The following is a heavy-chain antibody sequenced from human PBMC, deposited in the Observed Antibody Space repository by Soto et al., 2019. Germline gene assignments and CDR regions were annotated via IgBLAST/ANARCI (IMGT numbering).Heavy chain of an antibody. CDR2: INHSGST. D-gene: IGHD6-13*01. J-gene: IGHJ4*02. CDR3: ARGRIAAAGRGNDY. V-gene: IGHV4-34*01. CDR1: GGSFSGYY. Sequence: SETLSLTCAVYGGSFSGYYWSWIRQPPGKGLEWIGEINHSGSTNYNPSLKSRVTISVDTSKNQFSLKLSSVTAADTAVYYCARGRIAAAGRGNDYWGQGTLVTVSS.